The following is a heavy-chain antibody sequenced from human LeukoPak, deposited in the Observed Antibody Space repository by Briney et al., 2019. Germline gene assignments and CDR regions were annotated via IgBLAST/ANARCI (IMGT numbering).Heavy chain of an antibody. Sequence: PGGSLRLSCAASGFTFSSYWMSWVRQAPGKGLEWVANIKQDGSEKYYVDSVKGRFTISRDNAKNSLYLQMNSLRAEDTAVYYCARVREIVVVPAAMFDYWGQGTLVTVSS. V-gene: IGHV3-7*01. CDR3: ARVREIVVVPAAMFDY. D-gene: IGHD2-2*01. CDR1: GFTFSSYW. CDR2: IKQDGSEK. J-gene: IGHJ4*02.